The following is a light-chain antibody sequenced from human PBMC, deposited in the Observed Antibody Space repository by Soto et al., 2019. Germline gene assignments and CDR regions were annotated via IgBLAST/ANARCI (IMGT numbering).Light chain of an antibody. J-gene: IGKJ1*01. CDR3: QQRSNWPRT. Sequence: EIVLTQSPATLFLSPGGTATLSCRASQSINNYLAWYQQKPGQPPRLLIYDASNRATGIPARFRGSGSGTDFTLTIAGLEPEDFALYYCQQRSNWPRTFGQGTKV. CDR2: DAS. CDR1: QSINNY. V-gene: IGKV3-11*01.